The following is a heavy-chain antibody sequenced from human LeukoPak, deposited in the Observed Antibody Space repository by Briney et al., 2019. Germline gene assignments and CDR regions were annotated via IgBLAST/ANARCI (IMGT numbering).Heavy chain of an antibody. V-gene: IGHV3-23*01. Sequence: GGSLRLSCAASGFTFNNYGLSWVRQAPGKGLEWVSTISASGGSTYYADSVKGRFTISRDNSKNTLYLQMNSLRAEDTAVYYCARVKVGTTNRFDYWGQGTLVTVSS. CDR1: GFTFNNYG. D-gene: IGHD1-26*01. CDR3: ARVKVGTTNRFDY. CDR2: ISASGGST. J-gene: IGHJ4*02.